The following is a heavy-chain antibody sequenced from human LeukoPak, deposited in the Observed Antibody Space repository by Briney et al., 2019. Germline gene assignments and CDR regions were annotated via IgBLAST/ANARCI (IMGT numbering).Heavy chain of an antibody. CDR2: IIPILGIA. Sequence: ASVKVSCKASRGTFISYTISWVRQAPGQGLEWMGSIIPILGIANYAQKFQGRLPITADKSKSTAYMELSSLRSEDTAVYYCARDLRCSSTSCYNYYYYMDVWGKGTTVSVSS. J-gene: IGHJ6*03. CDR3: ARDLRCSSTSCYNYYYYMDV. CDR1: RGTFISYT. D-gene: IGHD2-2*02. V-gene: IGHV1-69*04.